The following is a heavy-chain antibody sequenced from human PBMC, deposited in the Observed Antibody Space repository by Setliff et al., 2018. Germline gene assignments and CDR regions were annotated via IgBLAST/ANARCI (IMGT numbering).Heavy chain of an antibody. CDR3: ARVDFTMIQGVIGH. D-gene: IGHD3-10*01. Sequence: SETLSLTCTVSGGSISSGSYYWSWIRQPAGKGLEWIGRIYTSGSTNYNPSLKSRVTISVDTSKNQFSLKLTSVTATDTAVYYCARVDFTMIQGVIGHWGQGTLVTVSS. J-gene: IGHJ1*01. V-gene: IGHV4-61*02. CDR1: GGSISSGSYY. CDR2: IYTSGST.